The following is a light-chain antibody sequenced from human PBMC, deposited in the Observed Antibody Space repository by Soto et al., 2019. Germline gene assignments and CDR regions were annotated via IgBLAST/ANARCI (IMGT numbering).Light chain of an antibody. CDR1: QSVTSN. CDR3: QQYNNWPPIT. V-gene: IGKV3-15*01. CDR2: GAS. J-gene: IGKJ5*01. Sequence: EIVMTHSPATLSVSPCDRATLSCSASQSVTSNLAWYQQKPGQAPRLLIYGASTRATGIPARFSGSGSGTEFTLTISSLQSEDFAVYFCQQYNNWPPITFGQGTRLEIK.